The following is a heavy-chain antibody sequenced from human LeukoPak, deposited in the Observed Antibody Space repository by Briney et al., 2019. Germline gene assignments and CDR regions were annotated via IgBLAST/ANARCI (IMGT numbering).Heavy chain of an antibody. Sequence: PGGSLRLSCAASGFTFSTYAMSWVRQAPGKGLEWVSAISGSGGSTYYADSVKGRFTISRDNSKNTLYLQMNSLRAEDAAVDYCAKERSSSGYYDYWGQGTLVTVSS. CDR1: GFTFSTYA. J-gene: IGHJ4*02. D-gene: IGHD3-22*01. CDR2: ISGSGGST. V-gene: IGHV3-23*01. CDR3: AKERSSSGYYDY.